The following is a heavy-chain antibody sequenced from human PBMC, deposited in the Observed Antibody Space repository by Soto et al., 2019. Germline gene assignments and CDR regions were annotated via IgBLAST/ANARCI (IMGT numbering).Heavy chain of an antibody. CDR1: GFTFNIYG. J-gene: IGHJ6*02. CDR3: VKDRVPGAYGNYYGMDV. D-gene: IGHD5-12*01. CDR2: ISYDGSDK. V-gene: IGHV3-30*18. Sequence: GGSLRLSCAASGFTFNIYGMHWVRQAPGKGLEWMAVISYDGSDKYYADSVKGRVIISRDNSKNTLNLEMNSLRAEDTAIYYCVKDRVPGAYGNYYGMDVWGQGTTVTVSS.